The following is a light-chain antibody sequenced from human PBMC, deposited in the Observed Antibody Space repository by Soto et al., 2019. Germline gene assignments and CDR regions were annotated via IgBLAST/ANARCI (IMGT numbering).Light chain of an antibody. Sequence: QSVLTQSPSASASLGSSVKLTCTLSSGHSSYAIAWHQQQPEKGPRYLMKLNSDGSHSKGDGIPGRFSGSSSGAERYLTISSLQSEDEADYYCQTWGTGVVFGGGTKLTVL. J-gene: IGLJ2*01. V-gene: IGLV4-69*01. CDR3: QTWGTGVV. CDR1: SGHSSYA. CDR2: LNSDGSH.